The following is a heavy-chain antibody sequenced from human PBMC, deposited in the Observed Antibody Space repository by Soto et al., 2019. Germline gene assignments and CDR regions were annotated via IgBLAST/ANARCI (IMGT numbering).Heavy chain of an antibody. CDR1: GYTFTSYD. CDR3: AREGDCSGGSCTLVGSYGMDA. Sequence: ASVKVSCKASGYTFTSYDINWVRQATGQGLEWMGWMNPNSGNTGYAQKFQGRVTMTRNTSVSTAYMELSSLRSEDTAVYYCAREGDCSGGSCTLVGSYGMDAWGQGTTVTVSS. CDR2: MNPNSGNT. J-gene: IGHJ6*02. V-gene: IGHV1-8*01. D-gene: IGHD2-15*01.